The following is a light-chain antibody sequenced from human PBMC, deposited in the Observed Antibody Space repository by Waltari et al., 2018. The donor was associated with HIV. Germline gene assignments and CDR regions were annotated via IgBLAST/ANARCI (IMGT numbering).Light chain of an antibody. CDR3: QHYNNLLIFT. V-gene: IGKV1-33*01. J-gene: IGKJ3*01. CDR2: VAS. CDR1: DDIGDS. Sequence: DIHMTQSPSSLSASLGESVPTTCQANDDIGDSLHWYQQKPWKAPKLLIYVASNLNTGVPSRFSGSGSGTTFTLTISSLQPDDLATYYCQHYNNLLIFTFGPGTTVGL.